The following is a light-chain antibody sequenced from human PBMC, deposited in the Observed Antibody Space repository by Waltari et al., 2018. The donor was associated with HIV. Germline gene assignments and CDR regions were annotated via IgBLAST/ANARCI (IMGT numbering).Light chain of an antibody. Sequence: NFRLTQPHSVSESPGKPVTIPCTRNSGSIARNFVQWYKQRPGSAPTTVIFEDYHRPSGVPDRFSGSIDSSSNSASLTISGLKTEDEGDYYCQSYDSSGQVFGGGTKLTVL. J-gene: IGLJ3*02. V-gene: IGLV6-57*04. CDR1: SGSIARNF. CDR3: QSYDSSGQV. CDR2: EDY.